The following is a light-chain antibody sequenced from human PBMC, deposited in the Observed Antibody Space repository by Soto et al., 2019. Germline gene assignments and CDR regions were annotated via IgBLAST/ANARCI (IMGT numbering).Light chain of an antibody. Sequence: QSALTQPRSVSGSPGQSVTISCTGTSGNVGAYDRVSWYQHHPTKAPKLIIYDVSDRPSGVPYRFSGSKSGSTASLTVSGLQAEDEADYYCSSFVGAPVIFGGGTKLTVL. CDR2: DVS. CDR1: SGNVGAYDR. J-gene: IGLJ2*01. V-gene: IGLV2-11*01. CDR3: SSFVGAPVI.